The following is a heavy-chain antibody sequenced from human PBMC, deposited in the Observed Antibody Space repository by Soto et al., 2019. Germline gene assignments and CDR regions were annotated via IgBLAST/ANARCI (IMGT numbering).Heavy chain of an antibody. CDR1: GVSISSGNW. J-gene: IGHJ4*02. CDR2: IFHDGTA. D-gene: IGHD3-10*01. V-gene: IGHV4-4*02. CDR3: ARLVYDTRLNYMYFDF. Sequence: ASETLSLTCNVSGVSISSGNWWTWVRQTPQRGLEYIGEIFHDGTANYYPSFERRVAISVDTSKNQFSLKLTSVTAADTAIYFCARLVYDTRLNYMYFDFWGQGALVTVSS.